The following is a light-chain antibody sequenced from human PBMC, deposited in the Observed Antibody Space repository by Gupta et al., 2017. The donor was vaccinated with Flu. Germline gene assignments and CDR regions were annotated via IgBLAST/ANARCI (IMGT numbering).Light chain of an antibody. V-gene: IGKV4-1*01. Sequence: DERATVNCKASQTHLHSNNKTYLAWYQQKPTQPPNLLMYWASVRESGVPARFGGSGSETDFALTITSLQAEDVAVYYCQQYDSTPFTFGQGTKVEIK. CDR1: QTHLHSNNKTY. CDR2: WAS. J-gene: IGKJ2*01. CDR3: QQYDSTPFT.